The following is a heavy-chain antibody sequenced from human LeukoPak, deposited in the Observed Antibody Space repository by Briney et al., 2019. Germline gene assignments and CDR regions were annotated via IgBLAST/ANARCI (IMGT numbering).Heavy chain of an antibody. D-gene: IGHD1-1*01. CDR2: INSRGTTA. CDR1: GFLFSSYS. Sequence: GGSLRLSCAASGFLFSSYSMHWVRQTPGKGPEYVAAINSRGTTAHYGGSVQGRFIVSRDNSNYTLYLQMGGLRPDDTGVYFCARKGSAGWGDYWGRGTLVIVSS. CDR3: ARKGSAGWGDY. V-gene: IGHV3-64*02. J-gene: IGHJ4*02.